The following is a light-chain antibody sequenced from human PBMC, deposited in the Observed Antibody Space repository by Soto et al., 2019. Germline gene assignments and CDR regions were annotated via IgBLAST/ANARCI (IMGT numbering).Light chain of an antibody. CDR1: QSISTY. CDR3: QHYNSYSEA. J-gene: IGKJ1*01. Sequence: DIQLTQSSSFLSASVGDRVTIPCRASQSISTYLNWYEQKPGKAPNLLIYGASNLQSGVPSRFSGSGSGTEFTLTISSLQPDDFATYYCQHYNSYSEAFGQGTKVDIK. CDR2: GAS. V-gene: IGKV1-9*01.